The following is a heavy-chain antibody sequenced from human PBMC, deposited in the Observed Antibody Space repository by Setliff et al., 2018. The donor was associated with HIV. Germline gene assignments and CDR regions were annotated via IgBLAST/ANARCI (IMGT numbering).Heavy chain of an antibody. CDR3: ARGDFYDSSGYFTDAFDI. Sequence: LRLSCAASGFTFSSYSMSWVRQAPGKGLEWVSSITGNSDYIYYGDSVKGRFTISRDNAKNSLYLQMNSLRAEDTAVYYCARGDFYDSSGYFTDAFDIWGQGTMVTVSS. J-gene: IGHJ3*02. V-gene: IGHV3-21*04. CDR2: ITGNSDYI. CDR1: GFTFSSYS. D-gene: IGHD3-22*01.